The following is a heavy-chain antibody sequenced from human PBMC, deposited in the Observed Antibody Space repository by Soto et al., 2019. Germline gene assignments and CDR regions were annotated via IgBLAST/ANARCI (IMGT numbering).Heavy chain of an antibody. V-gene: IGHV1-46*01. CDR3: ARSLGEPTSLLDY. J-gene: IGHJ4*02. CDR1: GYSFIHCF. CDR2: INPSSGTT. Sequence: QVQLVQSGAEMKQPGASVELSCQESGYSFIHCFMHWVRQAHGQGLEWMCGINPSSGTTTYAQKFQGRVTVTRDTSTSTVYMELSSLGSGDTAMYYCARSLGEPTSLLDYWGQGSLVAVSA. D-gene: IGHD1-26*01.